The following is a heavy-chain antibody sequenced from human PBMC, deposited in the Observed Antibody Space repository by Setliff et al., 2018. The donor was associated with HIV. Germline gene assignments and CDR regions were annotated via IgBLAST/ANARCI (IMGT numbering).Heavy chain of an antibody. CDR1: GDSISSYY. J-gene: IGHJ5*02. Sequence: SVTLSLTCTVSGDSISSYYWSWIRQPPGKGLEWIGYIYTSGITDYNPSLKSRVTISGDTSKNQFSLNLDSVTTTDTAVYYCARRTFGSGRIDPWGQGTLVTVSS. CDR3: ARRTFGSGRIDP. D-gene: IGHD3-16*01. CDR2: IYTSGIT. V-gene: IGHV4-4*08.